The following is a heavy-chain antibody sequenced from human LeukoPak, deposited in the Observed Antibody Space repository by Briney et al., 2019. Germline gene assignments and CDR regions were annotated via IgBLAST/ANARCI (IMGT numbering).Heavy chain of an antibody. CDR2: ISSSSSTI. V-gene: IGHV3-48*04. CDR3: AGDYDFWSGYFDY. Sequence: GGSLRLSCAASGFTFSSYSMNWVRQAPGKGLEWVSYISSSSSTIYYAASVKGRFTISRDNAKNSLYLQMNSLRAEDTAVYYCAGDYDFWSGYFDYWGQGTLVTVSS. CDR1: GFTFSSYS. J-gene: IGHJ4*02. D-gene: IGHD3-3*01.